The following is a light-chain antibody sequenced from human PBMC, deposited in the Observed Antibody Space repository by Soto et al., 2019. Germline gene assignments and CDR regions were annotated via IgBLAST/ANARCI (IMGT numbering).Light chain of an antibody. J-gene: IGKJ3*01. CDR1: QGISNY. V-gene: IGKV1-27*01. CDR2: DAS. CDR3: QKYDSAPFT. Sequence: DIQVTQSPSSVSSSVGDRVTITCRASQGISNYLAWYQQKPGKVPKFLIYDASTLQSGVPSRFSGSGSGTDFTLTISSLQPEDVATYYCQKYDSAPFTFGPGTKVDNK.